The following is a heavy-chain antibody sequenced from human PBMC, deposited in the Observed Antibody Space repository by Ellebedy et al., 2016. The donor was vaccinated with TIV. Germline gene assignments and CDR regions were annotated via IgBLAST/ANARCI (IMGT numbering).Heavy chain of an antibody. Sequence: ASVKVSCXTSGYSFTSYYMHWVRHAPGQGLEWMGLIHQSGGRTSYAQKFQGRVILTRDTSTRTFYMELYSLRSEDAAVYYCARDSERGDDGWFDPWGQGTLVTVSS. CDR2: IHQSGGRT. J-gene: IGHJ5*02. D-gene: IGHD4-17*01. CDR1: GYSFTSYY. CDR3: ARDSERGDDGWFDP. V-gene: IGHV1-46*01.